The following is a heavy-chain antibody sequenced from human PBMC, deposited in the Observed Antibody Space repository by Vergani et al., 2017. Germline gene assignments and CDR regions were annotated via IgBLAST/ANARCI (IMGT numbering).Heavy chain of an antibody. Sequence: QVQLQESGPGLVKPSETLSLTCSVSGYSISRGYYWGWIRQPPGKGLEWIATVFHSGSAYYNPSLRRRVTISVETSKNQFSLRLTTLTAADTAVYYCARHSTVEWLVKLGWIDPWGQGILVTVSS. D-gene: IGHD6-19*01. CDR1: GYSISRGYY. CDR3: ARHSTVEWLVKLGWIDP. V-gene: IGHV4-38-2*02. CDR2: VFHSGSA. J-gene: IGHJ5*02.